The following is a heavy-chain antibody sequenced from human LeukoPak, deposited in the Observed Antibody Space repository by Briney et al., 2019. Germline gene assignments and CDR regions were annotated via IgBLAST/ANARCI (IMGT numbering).Heavy chain of an antibody. D-gene: IGHD6-6*01. CDR1: AFTFSSYG. CDR3: ARGLSGYSSSLGY. Sequence: GGSLRLSCAASAFTFSSYGMNWVRQAPGKGLEWVSYIGGSSRTIYYADSVKGRFTISRDNAKNSLYLQMNSLRAEDTAVYYCARGLSGYSSSLGYWGQGTLVTVSS. V-gene: IGHV3-48*01. J-gene: IGHJ4*02. CDR2: IGGSSRTI.